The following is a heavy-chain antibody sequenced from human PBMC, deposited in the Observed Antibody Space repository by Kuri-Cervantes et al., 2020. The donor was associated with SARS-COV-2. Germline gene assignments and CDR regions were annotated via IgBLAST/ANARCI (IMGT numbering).Heavy chain of an antibody. CDR3: ARDDCTNGVCWIDY. V-gene: IGHV1-69*04. J-gene: IGHJ4*02. Sequence: SVKVSCKASGYTFTGYYTHWVRQAPGQGLEWMGRIIPILGIANYAQKFQGRVTITADKSTSTAYMELSSLRSEDTAVYYCARDDCTNGVCWIDYWGQGTLVTVSS. CDR2: IIPILGIA. CDR1: GYTFTGYY. D-gene: IGHD2-8*01.